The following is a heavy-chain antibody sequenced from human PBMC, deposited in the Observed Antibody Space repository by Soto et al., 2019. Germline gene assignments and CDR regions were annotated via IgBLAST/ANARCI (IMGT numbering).Heavy chain of an antibody. CDR2: ISSSGANT. CDR1: GFTFSSYS. Sequence: EVQLVESGGGLVQPGGSLRLSCAASGFTFSSYSMNWVRQAPGKGLEWVSYISSSGANTYYADSVRGRFAVSRDNSKNTVYLQMNSLRAEDTAVYYCARRWELDYWGQGTLVTISS. CDR3: ARRWELDY. D-gene: IGHD1-26*01. J-gene: IGHJ4*02. V-gene: IGHV3-48*01.